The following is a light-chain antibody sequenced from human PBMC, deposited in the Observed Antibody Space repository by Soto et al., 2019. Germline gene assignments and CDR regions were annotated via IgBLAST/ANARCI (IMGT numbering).Light chain of an antibody. Sequence: DIQWTQSPSFLSASVGDRVTITCRASQGISSYLAWYQQKPGKAPKLLIYKASTLKSGVPSRFSGSGSGTEFTLTISSLQPDDFATYYCQHYNSYSEAFGQGTKVDIK. CDR2: KAS. CDR3: QHYNSYSEA. CDR1: QGISSY. V-gene: IGKV1-9*01. J-gene: IGKJ1*01.